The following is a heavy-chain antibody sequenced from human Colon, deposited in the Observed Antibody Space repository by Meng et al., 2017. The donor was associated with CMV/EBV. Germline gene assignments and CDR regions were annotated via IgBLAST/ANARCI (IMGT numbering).Heavy chain of an antibody. CDR2: IRYDGSNK. CDR1: GFTFSGSA. D-gene: IGHD4-17*01. J-gene: IGHJ4*02. CDR3: AKGSHGDIDY. Sequence: GESLKISCAASGFTFSGSAMHWVRQAPGKGLEWVAFIRYDGSNKYYADSVKGRFTISRDNSKNTLYLQMNSLRAEDTAVYYCAKGSHGDIDYWGQGTLVTVSS. V-gene: IGHV3-30*02.